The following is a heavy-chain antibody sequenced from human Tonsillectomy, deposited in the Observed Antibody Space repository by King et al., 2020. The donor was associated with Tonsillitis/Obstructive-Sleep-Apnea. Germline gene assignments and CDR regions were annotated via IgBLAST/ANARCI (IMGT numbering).Heavy chain of an antibody. CDR2: ISVYNGNT. CDR3: ARVALLWVGETNNWFDP. J-gene: IGHJ5*02. Sequence: QLVQSGAEVKKPGASVKVSCKASGYTFTSYGISWVRQAPGQGLEWMGWISVYNGNTNYGQKVQGRVTRTTDTSTSPAYMELRSLRSDDTAVYYCARVALLWVGETNNWFDPWGQGTLVTVSS. V-gene: IGHV1-18*01. CDR1: GYTFTSYG. D-gene: IGHD3-10*01.